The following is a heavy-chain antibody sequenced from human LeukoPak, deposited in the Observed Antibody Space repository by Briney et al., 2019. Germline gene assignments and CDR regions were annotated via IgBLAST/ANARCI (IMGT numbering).Heavy chain of an antibody. CDR2: IIPILGIA. D-gene: IGHD3-9*01. CDR1: GGTFSSYA. CDR3: ARDNDMAPDSIDY. J-gene: IGHJ4*02. V-gene: IGHV1-69*04. Sequence: SVKVSCKASGGTFSSYAISWVRQAPGQGLEWMGRIIPILGIANYAQKFQGRVTITADKSTSTAYMELSSLRSEDTAVYYCARDNDMAPDSIDYWGQGTLVTVSS.